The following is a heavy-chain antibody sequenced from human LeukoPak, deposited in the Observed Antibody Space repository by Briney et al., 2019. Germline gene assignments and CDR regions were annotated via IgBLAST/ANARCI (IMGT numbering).Heavy chain of an antibody. CDR3: ARDQSSGWGFDY. Sequence: PGRSLRLSCVASGFTFSSYTIHWVRQAPGKGLEWVAVISYDGSNKYYADSVKGRFTISRDNSKNTLYLQMNSLRAEDAAMYYCARDQSSGWGFDYWGQGTLVTVSS. D-gene: IGHD6-25*01. CDR1: GFTFSSYT. CDR2: ISYDGSNK. J-gene: IGHJ4*02. V-gene: IGHV3-30*04.